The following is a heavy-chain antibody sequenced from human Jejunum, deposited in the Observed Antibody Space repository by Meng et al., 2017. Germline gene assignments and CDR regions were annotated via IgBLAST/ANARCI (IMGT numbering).Heavy chain of an antibody. Sequence: SETLSLTCTVSGGSISRGFYYWNWIRQHPGKGLEWIGYISYSGSTYYNPTLKSRVTISLDTSKNQFSLTLSSVTAADTAVYYCARDRFSSGSSNWFDPWGQGTLVTVSS. CDR1: GGSISRGFYY. V-gene: IGHV4-31*03. CDR2: ISYSGST. J-gene: IGHJ5*02. D-gene: IGHD3-10*01. CDR3: ARDRFSSGSSNWFDP.